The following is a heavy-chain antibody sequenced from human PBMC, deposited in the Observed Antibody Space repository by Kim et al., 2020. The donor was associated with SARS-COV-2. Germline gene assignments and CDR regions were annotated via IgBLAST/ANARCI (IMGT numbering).Heavy chain of an antibody. CDR3: AREWWELPNYYYGMDV. V-gene: IGHV3-21*01. Sequence: SVKGRFTISRDNAKNSLYLQMNSLRAEDTAVYYCAREWWELPNYYYGMDVWGQGTTVTVSS. J-gene: IGHJ6*02. D-gene: IGHD1-26*01.